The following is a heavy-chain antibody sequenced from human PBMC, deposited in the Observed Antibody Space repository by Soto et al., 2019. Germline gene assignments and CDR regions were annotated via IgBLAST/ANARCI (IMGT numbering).Heavy chain of an antibody. CDR2: IYYSGST. Sequence: SGTLSLTCTVCGGSISSYYWSWIRQPPGKGLEWIGYIYYSGSTNYNPSLKSRVTISVDTSKNQFSLKLSSVTAADTAVYYCARGGNSFYDAFDIWGQGTMVTVSS. D-gene: IGHD2-21*02. J-gene: IGHJ3*02. CDR3: ARGGNSFYDAFDI. CDR1: GGSISSYY. V-gene: IGHV4-59*01.